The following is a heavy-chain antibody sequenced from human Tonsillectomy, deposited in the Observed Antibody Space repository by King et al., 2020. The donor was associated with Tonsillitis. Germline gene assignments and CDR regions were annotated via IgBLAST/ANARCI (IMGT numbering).Heavy chain of an antibody. J-gene: IGHJ4*02. Sequence: HVQLQESGPGLVKPSETLSLTCTVSGGAITGYYWTWIRQPPGKGLEWIGNILYSGSTTYNPSLKSRVTISVDRSKNQFSLSLSSVTAADTALYYCVRDRRDGITDVEYWGQGTLVTVSS. CDR2: ILYSGST. D-gene: IGHD5-24*01. CDR3: VRDRRDGITDVEY. V-gene: IGHV4-59*01. CDR1: GGAITGYY.